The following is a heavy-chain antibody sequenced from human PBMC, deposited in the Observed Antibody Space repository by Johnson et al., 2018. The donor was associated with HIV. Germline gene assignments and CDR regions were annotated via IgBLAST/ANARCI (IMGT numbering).Heavy chain of an antibody. J-gene: IGHJ3*02. CDR3: ARDRGAGSSGAFDI. V-gene: IGHV3-30*03. CDR1: GFTFSIYD. Sequence: VQLVESVGGVVQPGGSLRLSCAASGFTFSIYDIHWVRQAPGKGLEWVAMISHDGCNKNYADSVKGRFTVSRDNSKNTLYLHMNSLRAEDTAVYYCARDRGAGSSGAFDIWVQGTMVTVSS. CDR2: ISHDGCNK. D-gene: IGHD6-6*01.